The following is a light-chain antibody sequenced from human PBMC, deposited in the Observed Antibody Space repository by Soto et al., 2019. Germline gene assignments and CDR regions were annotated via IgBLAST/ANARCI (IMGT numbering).Light chain of an antibody. CDR2: GAY. V-gene: IGKV3-20*01. J-gene: IGKJ1*01. CDR1: QSVSSSY. Sequence: EIVLTQCPGTLSLSPVHRATLSCRASQSVSSSYLAWYQQKPGQAPRLLIYGAYSRATGITDRFSGSGSGTDFTITISRLEPKDFAVYYCQQYGSSPGTFGQVTQVEIK. CDR3: QQYGSSPGT.